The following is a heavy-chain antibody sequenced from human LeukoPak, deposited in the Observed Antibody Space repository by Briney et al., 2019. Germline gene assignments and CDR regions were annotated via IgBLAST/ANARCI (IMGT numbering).Heavy chain of an antibody. Sequence: SETLSLTCTVSGYSISSGYFWGWIRQPPGKGLEWIGEIYHSGSTYYTPSLKSRVTISIDTSKNQFSLKLSSVTAADTAVYYCARSSGWPIFDYWGQGTLVTVSS. CDR3: ARSSGWPIFDY. J-gene: IGHJ4*02. D-gene: IGHD6-19*01. V-gene: IGHV4-38-2*02. CDR2: IYHSGST. CDR1: GYSISSGYF.